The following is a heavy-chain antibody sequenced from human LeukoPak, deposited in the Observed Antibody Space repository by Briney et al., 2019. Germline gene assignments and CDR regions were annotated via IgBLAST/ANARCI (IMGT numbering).Heavy chain of an antibody. Sequence: GGSLRLSCAASGFTFSSYEMNWVRQAPGKGLEWVSYISSSGSTIYYADSVKGRFTISRDNARNTVSLQMNSLRVEDTAVYYCGSIFEYWGQGVLVTVSS. CDR1: GFTFSSYE. J-gene: IGHJ4*02. V-gene: IGHV3-48*03. D-gene: IGHD3-3*01. CDR3: GSIFEY. CDR2: ISSSGSTI.